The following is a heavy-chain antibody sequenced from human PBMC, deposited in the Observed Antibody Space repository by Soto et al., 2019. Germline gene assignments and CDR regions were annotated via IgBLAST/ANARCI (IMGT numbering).Heavy chain of an antibody. D-gene: IGHD6-13*01. V-gene: IGHV1-69*02. CDR2: IIPILGIA. Sequence: QVQLVQSGAEVKKPGSSVKVSCKASGGTFSSYTISWVRQAPGQGLEWMGRIIPILGIANYAQKLQGRVTFTADKSTSTAYMELRRLSSEDTAVYYCARSRQQLVRRGYYFDSWGQGTLVTVSS. CDR3: ARSRQQLVRRGYYFDS. J-gene: IGHJ4*02. CDR1: GGTFSSYT.